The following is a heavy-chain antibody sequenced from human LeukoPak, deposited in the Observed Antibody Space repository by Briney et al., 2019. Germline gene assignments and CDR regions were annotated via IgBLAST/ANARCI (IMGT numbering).Heavy chain of an antibody. CDR1: GFTFSSYA. CDR2: ISGSGGST. CDR3: ARDPSSGWYGITFDY. Sequence: GASLRLSCAASGFTFSSYAMSWVRQAPGKGLEWVSAISGSGGSTYYADSVKGRFTISRDNAKNSLYLQMNSLRAEDTAVYYCARDPSSGWYGITFDYWGQGTLVTVSS. D-gene: IGHD6-19*01. V-gene: IGHV3-23*01. J-gene: IGHJ4*02.